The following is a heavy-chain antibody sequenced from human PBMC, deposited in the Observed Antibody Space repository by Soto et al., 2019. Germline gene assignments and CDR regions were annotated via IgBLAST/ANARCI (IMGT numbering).Heavy chain of an antibody. V-gene: IGHV3-33*01. CDR3: ASQYSSSWYYNYYYYMDV. CDR2: IWYDGSNK. J-gene: IGHJ6*03. D-gene: IGHD6-13*01. Sequence: TGGSLRLSCAASGFNFSSYGMHWVRQAPGKGLEWVAVIWYDGSNKYYADSVKGRFTISRDNSKNTLYLQMNSLRAEDTAVYYCASQYSSSWYYNYYYYMDVWGKGTTVTVSS. CDR1: GFNFSSYG.